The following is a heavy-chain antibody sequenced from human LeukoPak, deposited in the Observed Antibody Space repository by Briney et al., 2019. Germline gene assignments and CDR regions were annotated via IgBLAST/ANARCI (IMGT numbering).Heavy chain of an antibody. CDR2: IYYSGNT. Sequence: KSSETLSLTCAVYGGSFSGYYWGWTRQPPGKGLQWIGSIYYSGNTYYNPSLKSRVTISVDTSKNQFSLKVNTVTAAETAVYYCGRSPIVVIPAAIPTEDVVRPDYFDYWGQGTLVTVSS. D-gene: IGHD2-2*02. J-gene: IGHJ4*02. CDR3: GRSPIVVIPAAIPTEDVVRPDYFDY. CDR1: GGSFSGYY. V-gene: IGHV4-39*01.